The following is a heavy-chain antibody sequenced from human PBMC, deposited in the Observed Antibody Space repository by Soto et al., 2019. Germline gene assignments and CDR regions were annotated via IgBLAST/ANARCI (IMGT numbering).Heavy chain of an antibody. Sequence: QVQLQESGPGLVKPSETLSLTCTVSGGSITNYYCSWFRQPPGKGLEWIGYIQYSGYSAYNLSLKRRVTMSMDTSTPQFSLMLESVTATDTAVYYCARHGFGSLHGLVDVWGQGTTVIVSS. CDR3: ARHGFGSLHGLVDV. V-gene: IGHV4-59*08. D-gene: IGHD3-10*01. J-gene: IGHJ6*02. CDR1: GGSITNYY. CDR2: IQYSGYS.